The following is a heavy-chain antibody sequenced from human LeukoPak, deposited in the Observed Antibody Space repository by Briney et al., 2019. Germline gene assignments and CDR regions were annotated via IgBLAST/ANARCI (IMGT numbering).Heavy chain of an antibody. D-gene: IGHD1-7*01. CDR2: IIPIFGTA. CDR1: GGTFSSYA. V-gene: IGHV1-69*06. Sequence: SVKVSCKASGGTFSSYAISWVRQAPGQGLEWMGGIIPIFGTANYAQKFQGRVTITADKSTSTAYMELSSLRSEDTAVYYCSIGLLCCWNFPRYYYGMDVWGKGTTATVSS. CDR3: SIGLLCCWNFPRYYYGMDV. J-gene: IGHJ6*04.